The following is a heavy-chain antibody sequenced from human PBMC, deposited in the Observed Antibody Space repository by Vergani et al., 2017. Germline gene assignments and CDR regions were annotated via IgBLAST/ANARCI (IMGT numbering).Heavy chain of an antibody. V-gene: IGHV1-69*01. CDR3: ARVDDSGWANGAMFYFDY. CDR2: IIPIFGTA. Sequence: QVQLVQSGAEVKKPGSSVKVSCKASGGTFSSYAISWVRQAPGQGLEWMGGIIPIFGTANYAQKFQGRVTITADESTSTAYMELSSLRSDDTAVYYCARVDDSGWANGAMFYFDYWGQGTLVTVSS. J-gene: IGHJ4*02. D-gene: IGHD6-19*01. CDR1: GGTFSSYA.